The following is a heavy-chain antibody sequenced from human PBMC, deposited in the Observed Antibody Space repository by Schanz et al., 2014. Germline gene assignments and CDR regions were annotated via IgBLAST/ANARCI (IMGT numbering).Heavy chain of an antibody. J-gene: IGHJ5*02. D-gene: IGHD2-2*01. V-gene: IGHV1-2*02. CDR3: AREICSGTRCGQRYDP. CDR2: IDPNSGGT. Sequence: QVQLVQSGAEGKKPGASVKVSCKASGYTFTAYYFHWVRQAPGQGLEWMGWIDPNSGGTFYKEKFQGRVNMRRYTSISTEDMELSRLGSDDTAIYYCAREICSGTRCGQRYDPWGQGTLVTVSS. CDR1: GYTFTAYY.